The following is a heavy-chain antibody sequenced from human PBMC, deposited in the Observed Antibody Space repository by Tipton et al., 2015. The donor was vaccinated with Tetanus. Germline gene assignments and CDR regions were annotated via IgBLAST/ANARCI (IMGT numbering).Heavy chain of an antibody. CDR2: INQDGSQK. CDR3: TRDVQGPYNYYMAV. CDR1: EGYDFRRFR. Sequence: SLRLSCEAVEGYDFRRFRMSWVRQAPGKGLEWVANINQDGSQKYYVGSVKGRFTISRDNAANSLYLQMNSLRAEDTAVYYCTRDVQGPYNYYMAVWGKGTTVTVSS. V-gene: IGHV3-7*01. J-gene: IGHJ6*03.